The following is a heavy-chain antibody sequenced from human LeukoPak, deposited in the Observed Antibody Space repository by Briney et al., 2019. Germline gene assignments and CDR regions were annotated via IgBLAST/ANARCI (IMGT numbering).Heavy chain of an antibody. D-gene: IGHD6-19*01. CDR2: IYDSGST. V-gene: IGHV4-59*08. CDR3: ARTNTYASGPALNDY. Sequence: PSETLSLTCTVSGGSIRSNYWSWIRQPPGKGLEWIGYIYDSGSTNYNPSLKSRVTISVDTSKNQFSLRLSSVTAADTAVYYCARTNTYASGPALNDYWGQGILVTVSS. J-gene: IGHJ4*02. CDR1: GGSIRSNY.